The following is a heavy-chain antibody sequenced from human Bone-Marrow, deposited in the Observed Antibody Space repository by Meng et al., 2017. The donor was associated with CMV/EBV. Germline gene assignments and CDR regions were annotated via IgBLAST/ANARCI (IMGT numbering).Heavy chain of an antibody. V-gene: IGHV4-39*01. CDR2: IYYSGST. CDR1: GGSISSSSYY. J-gene: IGHJ4*02. Sequence: SETLSLTCTVSGGSISSSSYYWGWIRQPPGKGLEWIGSIYYSGSTYYNPSLKSRVTISVDTSKNQFSLKLSSVTAADTAVYYCAIGRYCSGGSCYSEDYWGQGTLVTVSS. D-gene: IGHD2-15*01. CDR3: AIGRYCSGGSCYSEDY.